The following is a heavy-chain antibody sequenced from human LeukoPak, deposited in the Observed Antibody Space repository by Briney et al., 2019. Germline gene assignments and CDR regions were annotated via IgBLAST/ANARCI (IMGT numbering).Heavy chain of an antibody. D-gene: IGHD6-19*01. V-gene: IGHV1-18*01. Sequence: ASVKVSCKASGYTFTSYGISWVRRAPGQGLEWMGWISAYNGNTNYAQKLQGRVTMTTDTSTSTAYRELRSLRSDDTAVYYCARDSAVAGTGGDYWGQGTLVTVSS. CDR3: ARDSAVAGTGGDY. J-gene: IGHJ4*02. CDR1: GYTFTSYG. CDR2: ISAYNGNT.